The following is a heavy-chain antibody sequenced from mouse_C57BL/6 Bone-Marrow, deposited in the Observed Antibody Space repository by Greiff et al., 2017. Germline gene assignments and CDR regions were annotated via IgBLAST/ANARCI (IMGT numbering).Heavy chain of an antibody. V-gene: IGHV1-69*01. CDR3: GGGDEGGAMDD. CDR2: IDPSDSYT. Sequence: QVQLQQSGAELVMPGASVKLSCKASGYTFTSYWMHWVKQRPGQGLEWIGDIDPSDSYTNYNQKFKGKSTLTVDKSSSTAYMQLSSLTSEDSAVYYCGGGDEGGAMDDWGQGTSVTVSS. J-gene: IGHJ4*01. CDR1: GYTFTSYW.